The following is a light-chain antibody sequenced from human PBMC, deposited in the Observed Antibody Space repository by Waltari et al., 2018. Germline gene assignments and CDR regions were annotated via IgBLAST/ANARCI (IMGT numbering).Light chain of an antibody. J-gene: IGKJ2*01. V-gene: IGKV4-1*01. CDR1: PTVLYHSNKRNY. Sequence: DFVMTQSPASLALSLGERATIHCKTSPTVLYHSNKRNYLNWYQQKPGQPPKPLFYWASTREAGVPDLCSASGSGTDFTLTISRLQPEDVAIYYCQQYYSSPYTFGQGTRLEIK. CDR3: QQYYSSPYT. CDR2: WAS.